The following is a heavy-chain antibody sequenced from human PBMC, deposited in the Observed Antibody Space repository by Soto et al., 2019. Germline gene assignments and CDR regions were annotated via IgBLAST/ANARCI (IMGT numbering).Heavy chain of an antibody. CDR1: GFTFSSYP. Sequence: GGSLSLSCAASGFTFSSYPMSWVRQAPGKGLEWVSAISGSGGSTYYADFVKGLFTISRDNSKNTLYLQMNSLRAQVTAVYYCAKGDYYDSCGYQNWRFDYWGQGTLVTVSS. D-gene: IGHD3-22*01. V-gene: IGHV3-23*01. CDR3: AKGDYYDSCGYQNWRFDY. J-gene: IGHJ4*02. CDR2: ISGSGGST.